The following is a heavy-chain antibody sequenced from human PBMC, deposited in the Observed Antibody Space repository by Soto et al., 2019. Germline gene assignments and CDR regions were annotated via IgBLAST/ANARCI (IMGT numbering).Heavy chain of an antibody. D-gene: IGHD3-9*01. CDR3: EKEERDFDGLLPTYGMDV. J-gene: IGHJ6*02. Sequence: QLQLQESGPGLVKPSETLSLTCTVSGGSISSSSYYWGWIRQPPGKGLEWIGSIYYSGTTYYNPTLTSRGTISEDTAKHPSSQKLRSENAADTGVDYCEKEERDFDGLLPTYGMDVWGQGTKVTVSS. CDR2: IYYSGTT. CDR1: GGSISSSSYY. V-gene: IGHV4-39*02.